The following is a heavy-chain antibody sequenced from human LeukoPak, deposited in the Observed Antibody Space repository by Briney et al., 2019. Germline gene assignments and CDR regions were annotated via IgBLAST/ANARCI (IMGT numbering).Heavy chain of an antibody. CDR3: ARTNMPAREGTYFDY. Sequence: GESLKISCKYSGYNFISYWIDWVRQIPGKGLEWMGISYPVDAHTTYTPSLQCQVPISADESISTAYLQWSSLTASDTAIYYCARTNMPAREGTYFDYWGQGTLVTVSS. V-gene: IGHV5-51*01. CDR1: GYNFISYW. D-gene: IGHD6-6*01. CDR2: SYPVDAHT. J-gene: IGHJ4*02.